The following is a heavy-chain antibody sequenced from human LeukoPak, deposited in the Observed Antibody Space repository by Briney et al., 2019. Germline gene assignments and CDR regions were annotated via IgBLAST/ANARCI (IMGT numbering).Heavy chain of an antibody. CDR3: ARDGCGGACYGVDYMDV. J-gene: IGHJ6*03. Sequence: PGGSLRLSCAACGFAFSTYTMNWARQAPGKGLEWVSGINWNGGSTGYAGSVKGRFTISRDNAKNSLYLQMNSLRAEDTALYYCARDGCGGACYGVDYMDVWGKGTTVTVSS. V-gene: IGHV3-20*04. D-gene: IGHD2-21*02. CDR1: GFAFSTYT. CDR2: INWNGGST.